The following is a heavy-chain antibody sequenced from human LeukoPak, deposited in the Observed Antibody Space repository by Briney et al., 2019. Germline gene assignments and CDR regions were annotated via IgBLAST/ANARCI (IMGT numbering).Heavy chain of an antibody. CDR2: IYYSGST. D-gene: IGHD6-13*01. Sequence: SETLSLTCTVSGGSISSYYWSWIRQPPGKGLEWIGYIYYSGSTNYNPSLKSRVTISVDTSKNQFSLKLRSVTAADTAVYYCARGRYSIHWYFDLWGRGTLVTVSS. V-gene: IGHV4-59*01. CDR3: ARGRYSIHWYFDL. J-gene: IGHJ2*01. CDR1: GGSISSYY.